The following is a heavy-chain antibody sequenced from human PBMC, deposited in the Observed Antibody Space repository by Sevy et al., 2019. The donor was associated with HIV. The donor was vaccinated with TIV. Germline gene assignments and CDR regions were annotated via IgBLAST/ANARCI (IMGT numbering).Heavy chain of an antibody. Sequence: GGSLRLSCAASGFTFTNYWMHWVRQAPGKGLVWVSRVDNDGSGTNYADSVKGRFTISRDNAKNTVYLQMNSLRAEDTALYYCTRYMYGIDYWGQGTLVTVSS. V-gene: IGHV3-74*01. D-gene: IGHD2-8*01. CDR1: GFTFTNYW. CDR2: VDNDGSGT. J-gene: IGHJ4*02. CDR3: TRYMYGIDY.